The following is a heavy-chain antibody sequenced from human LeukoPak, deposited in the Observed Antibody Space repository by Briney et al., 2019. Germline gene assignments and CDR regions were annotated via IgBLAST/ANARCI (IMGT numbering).Heavy chain of an antibody. J-gene: IGHJ3*02. D-gene: IGHD1-1*01. CDR1: GFTFDNYV. CDR2: RSQDSVNT. V-gene: IGHV3-23*01. CDR3: ARDNYNFNWHVPDSFDI. Sequence: GGSLRLSSAASGFTFDNYVMNWVRQAPGKGLEWGASRSQDSVNTYYAGSVSGRFTISRDNSKHILFLQMNSLRAEDTALYHCARDNYNFNWHVPDSFDIWGLGTMVTVSS.